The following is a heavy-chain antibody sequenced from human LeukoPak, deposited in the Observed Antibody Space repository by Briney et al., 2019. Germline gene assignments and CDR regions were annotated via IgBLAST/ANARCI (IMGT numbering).Heavy chain of an antibody. V-gene: IGHV1-18*01. Sequence: ASVKVSCKASGYTFTSYGISWVRQAPGQGLEWMGWISAYNGNTNYAQKLQGRVTTTTGTSTSTAYMELRSLRSDDTAVYYCAGPRRQQLVEDDYWGQGTLVTVSS. CDR1: GYTFTSYG. J-gene: IGHJ4*02. D-gene: IGHD6-13*01. CDR2: ISAYNGNT. CDR3: AGPRRQQLVEDDY.